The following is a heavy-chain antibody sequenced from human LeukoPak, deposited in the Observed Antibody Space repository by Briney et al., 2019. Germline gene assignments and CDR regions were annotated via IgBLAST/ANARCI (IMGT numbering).Heavy chain of an antibody. V-gene: IGHV1-69*04. CDR3: ARVMESRITMVRGVIYRDY. CDR2: IIPILGIA. Sequence: ASVKVSCKASGGTFSSYAISWVRQAPGQGLEWMGRIIPILGIANYAQKFQGRVTITADKSTSTAYMELSSLRSEDTAVYYCARVMESRITMVRGVIYRDYWGQGTLVTVSS. J-gene: IGHJ4*02. D-gene: IGHD3-10*01. CDR1: GGTFSSYA.